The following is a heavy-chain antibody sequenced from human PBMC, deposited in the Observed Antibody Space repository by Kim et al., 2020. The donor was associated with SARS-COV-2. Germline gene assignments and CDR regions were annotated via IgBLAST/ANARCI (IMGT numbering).Heavy chain of an antibody. J-gene: IGHJ5*02. D-gene: IGHD2-2*01. Sequence: ASVKVSCKASGYTFTGYYMHWVRQAPGQGLEWMGRINPNSGGTNYAQKFQGRVTMTRDTSISTAYMELSRMSSDDTAVYYCARMIRGVVPAALGGWFDPWGQGTLVTVSS. CDR3: ARMIRGVVPAALGGWFDP. CDR1: GYTFTGYY. CDR2: INPNSGGT. V-gene: IGHV1-2*06.